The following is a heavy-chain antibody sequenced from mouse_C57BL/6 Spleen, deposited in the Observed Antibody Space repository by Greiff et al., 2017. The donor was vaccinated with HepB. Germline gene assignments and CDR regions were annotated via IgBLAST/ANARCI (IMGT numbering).Heavy chain of an antibody. V-gene: IGHV1-81*01. CDR2: IYPRSGNT. CDR1: GYTFTSYG. D-gene: IGHD2-3*01. CDR3: ARSDDGYYYFDY. J-gene: IGHJ2*01. Sequence: QVQLQQSGAELARPGASVKLSCKASGYTFTSYGISWVKQRTGQGLEWIGEIYPRSGNTYYNEKFKGKATLTADKSSSTAYMELRSLTSEDSAVYFCARSDDGYYYFDYWGQGTTLTVSS.